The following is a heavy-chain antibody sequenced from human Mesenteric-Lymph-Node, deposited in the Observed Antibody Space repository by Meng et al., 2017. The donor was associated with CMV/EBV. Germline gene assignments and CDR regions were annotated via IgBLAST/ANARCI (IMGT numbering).Heavy chain of an antibody. J-gene: IGHJ6*02. CDR1: GFTFSSYG. D-gene: IGHD6-19*01. V-gene: IGHV3-30*02. CDR2: IRYDGSNK. Sequence: GGSLRLSCAASGFTFSSYGMHWVRQALGKGLEWVAFIRYDGSNKYYADSVKGRFTISRDNSKNTLYLQMNSLRAEDTAVYYCAKVEASSSGWYEGYYYGMDVWGQGTTVTVSS. CDR3: AKVEASSSGWYEGYYYGMDV.